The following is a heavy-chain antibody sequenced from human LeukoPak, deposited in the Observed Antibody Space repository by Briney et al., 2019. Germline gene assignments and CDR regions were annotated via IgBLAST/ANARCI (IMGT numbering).Heavy chain of an antibody. J-gene: IGHJ3*02. CDR3: ALGPPDAFDI. V-gene: IGHV4-34*01. CDR2: INHSGST. CDR1: GGSFSGYY. Sequence: SETLSLTCAVYGGSFSGYYWNWIRQPPGKGLEWIGEINHSGSTNYNPSLKSRVTISVDTSKNQFSLKLSSVTAADTAVYYCALGPPDAFDIWGQGTMVTVSS. D-gene: IGHD1-26*01.